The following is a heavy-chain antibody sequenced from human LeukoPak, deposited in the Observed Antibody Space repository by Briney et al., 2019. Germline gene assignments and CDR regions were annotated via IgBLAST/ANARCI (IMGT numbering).Heavy chain of an antibody. CDR3: ARVQSSGSGWYFDY. D-gene: IGHD6-19*01. Sequence: PSETLSLTCTVSGGSISSSNWWSWVRQPPGKGLEWIGEIYHSGSTNYNPSLKSRVTISVDKSKNQFSLKLSSVTAADTAVYYCARVQSSGSGWYFDYWGQGTLVTVSS. V-gene: IGHV4-4*02. CDR1: GGSISSSNW. J-gene: IGHJ4*02. CDR2: IYHSGST.